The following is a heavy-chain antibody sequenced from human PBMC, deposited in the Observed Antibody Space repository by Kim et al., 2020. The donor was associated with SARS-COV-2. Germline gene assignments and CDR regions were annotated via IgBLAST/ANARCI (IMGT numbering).Heavy chain of an antibody. J-gene: IGHJ5*02. D-gene: IGHD6-19*01. Sequence: SRKRRVTISVDTSKNQFSLKVSSVTAADTAVYYCARVIAVAGARHSWFDPWGQGTLVTVSS. V-gene: IGHV4-59*01. CDR3: ARVIAVAGARHSWFDP.